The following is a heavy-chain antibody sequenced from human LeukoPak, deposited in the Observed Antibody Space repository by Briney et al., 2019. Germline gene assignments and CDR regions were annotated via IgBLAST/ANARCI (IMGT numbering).Heavy chain of an antibody. Sequence: SQTLSLTCTVSGGSISSGGYYWSWIRQHPGKGLEWIGYIYYSGSTYYNPSLKSRVTISVDTSKNQFSLKLSSVTAADTAVYYCARVPTTAHTYWFDPWGQGTLVTVSS. CDR3: ARVPTTAHTYWFDP. J-gene: IGHJ5*02. CDR1: GGSISSGGYY. D-gene: IGHD1-1*01. CDR2: IYYSGST. V-gene: IGHV4-31*03.